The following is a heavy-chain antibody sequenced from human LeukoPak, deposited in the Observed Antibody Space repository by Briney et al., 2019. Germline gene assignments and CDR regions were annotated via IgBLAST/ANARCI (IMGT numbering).Heavy chain of an antibody. V-gene: IGHV4-59*01. CDR2: IYDSGNT. J-gene: IGHJ4*02. Sequence: SETLSLTCTVSGGSISSYYWSWIRQPPGKGLEWIGHIYDSGNTNYNPSLKSRVTTSVDTSKNQFSLKLSSVTTADTAVYYCARATRDGYNRNWGQGTLVTVSS. CDR3: ARATRDGYNRN. D-gene: IGHD5-24*01. CDR1: GGSISSYY.